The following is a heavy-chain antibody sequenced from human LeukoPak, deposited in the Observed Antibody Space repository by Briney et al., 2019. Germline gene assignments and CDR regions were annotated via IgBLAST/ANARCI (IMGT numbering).Heavy chain of an antibody. CDR2: IYPGDSDT. V-gene: IGHV5-51*01. CDR3: ARLGREMATISHVDY. D-gene: IGHD5-24*01. CDR1: GYSFTNYW. J-gene: IGHJ4*02. Sequence: GESLKISCKGSGYSFTNYWIGWVRQMPGKGLEWMGIIYPGDSDTRYSPSFQGQVTISADKSISTAYLQWSSLKASDTAMYYCARLGREMATISHVDYWGQGTLVTVSS.